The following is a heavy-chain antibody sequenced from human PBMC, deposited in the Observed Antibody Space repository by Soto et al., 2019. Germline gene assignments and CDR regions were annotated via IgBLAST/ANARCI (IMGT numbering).Heavy chain of an antibody. CDR1: RFTFSSFG. Sequence: PGGSLRLSCAASRFTFSSFGMHWVRQAPGKGLEWVSMITQGGTSQYYADSVKGRFFVSRDDPRRTLFLQMNDLKPEDTAIYYCAKGKFPFYLGMDVWGQGTTVTVYS. D-gene: IGHD3-10*01. V-gene: IGHV3-30*18. CDR2: ITQGGTSQ. J-gene: IGHJ6*02. CDR3: AKGKFPFYLGMDV.